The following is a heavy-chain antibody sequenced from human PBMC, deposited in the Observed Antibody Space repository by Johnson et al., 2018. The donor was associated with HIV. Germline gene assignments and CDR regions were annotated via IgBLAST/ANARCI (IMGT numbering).Heavy chain of an antibody. CDR1: GFTFSNAW. J-gene: IGHJ3*02. CDR2: IKSKTDGGTT. CDR3: GKDSGYECWIGYYTDDAFDI. V-gene: IGHV3-15*01. Sequence: VQLVESGGGLVKPGGSLRLSCAASGFTFSNAWMSWVRQAPGKGLEWVGRIKSKTDGGTTDYAAPVKARFTISRDDSKNKLYLQMNSLRAEDTAVYYWGKDSGYECWIGYYTDDAFDIWGQGTMVTVSS. D-gene: IGHD3-3*01.